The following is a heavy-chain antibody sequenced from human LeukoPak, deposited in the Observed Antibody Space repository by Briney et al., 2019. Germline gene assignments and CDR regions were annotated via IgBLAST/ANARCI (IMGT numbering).Heavy chain of an antibody. V-gene: IGHV3-23*01. J-gene: IGHJ4*02. D-gene: IGHD3-22*01. CDR1: GFTFSSYG. Sequence: GGSLRLSCAASGFTFSSYGMSWVRQAPGKGLEWVSVISGSGDRAYYADSVKGRFTISRDNAKNSLSLQMNSLRAEDTAVYYCARRVKVVGLDYWGQGTLVTVSS. CDR3: ARRVKVVGLDY. CDR2: ISGSGDRA.